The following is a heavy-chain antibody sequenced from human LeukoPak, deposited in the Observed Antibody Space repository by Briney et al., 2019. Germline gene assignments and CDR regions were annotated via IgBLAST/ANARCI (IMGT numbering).Heavy chain of an antibody. CDR1: GMTLSLTS. CDR2: IDKSSDPI. CDR3: ADNLSR. Sequence: GGSLRLSCAASGMTLSLTSMNWVRQAPGKGLEWISYIDKSSDPIYYADSMKGRFTISRDIARNSLFLQMNSLRAEDTAVYFCADNLSRWGQGTLVTVSS. D-gene: IGHD1-1*01. J-gene: IGHJ4*02. V-gene: IGHV3-48*04.